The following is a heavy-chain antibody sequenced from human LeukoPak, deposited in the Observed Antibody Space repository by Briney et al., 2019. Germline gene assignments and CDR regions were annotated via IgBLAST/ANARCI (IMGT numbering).Heavy chain of an antibody. D-gene: IGHD7-27*01. J-gene: IGHJ4*02. CDR3: ARVLTTGEHFAY. CDR1: GGSFSGYY. CDR2: VNHSGST. Sequence: SETLSLTCAVYGGSFSGYYWSWIRQPPGKGLEWIGEVNHSGSTNYNPSLKSRVTISVDTSKNQFSLKLSSVTAADTAVYYCARVLTTGEHFAYWGQGTLVTVSS. V-gene: IGHV4-34*01.